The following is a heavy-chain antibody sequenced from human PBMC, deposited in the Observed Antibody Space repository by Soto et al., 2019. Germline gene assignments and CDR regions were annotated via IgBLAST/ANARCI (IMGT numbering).Heavy chain of an antibody. CDR2: MNPGSGNT. Sequence: GASVKVSCKASGYTFTNYEINWVRQATGQGLEWMGWMNPGSGNTGYAPKFQGRVTMTRNISISTYYMELSRLGSDDTAIYYCARMASSGSLNWFDPWGQGTLVTVSS. CDR3: ARMASSGSLNWFDP. D-gene: IGHD3-10*01. V-gene: IGHV1-8*01. J-gene: IGHJ5*02. CDR1: GYTFTNYE.